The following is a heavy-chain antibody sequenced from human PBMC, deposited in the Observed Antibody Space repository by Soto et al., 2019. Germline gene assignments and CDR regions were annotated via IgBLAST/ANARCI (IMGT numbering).Heavy chain of an antibody. CDR1: RYIFPAYA. J-gene: IGHJ4*02. V-gene: IGHV1-3*01. Sequence: GSVKVSRKASRYIFPAYAIYWVRQAARHRLEWLGRINGGNDKTGYSQRFQGRLSITKKTSATTAFMELSNLRSEDTAVYYCARVGYFDSDGFPRPYDYWGQGTLVTVSS. CDR3: ARVGYFDSDGFPRPYDY. D-gene: IGHD3-22*01. CDR2: INGGNDKT.